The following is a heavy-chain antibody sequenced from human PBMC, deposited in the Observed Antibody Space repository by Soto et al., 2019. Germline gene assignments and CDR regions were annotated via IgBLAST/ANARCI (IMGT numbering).Heavy chain of an antibody. Sequence: SETLSLPSPVSGGSIRSYYWSWIRQPPGKGLEWIGYIYDTGSTNYNPSLQSRITISVDTSKQQFSLRLKYVTAADTAVYFCARESPPGGSASYYYTMGVWGQGATVT. CDR1: GGSIRSYY. J-gene: IGHJ6*02. V-gene: IGHV4-59*01. D-gene: IGHD2-15*01. CDR2: IYDTGST. CDR3: ARESPPGGSASYYYTMGV.